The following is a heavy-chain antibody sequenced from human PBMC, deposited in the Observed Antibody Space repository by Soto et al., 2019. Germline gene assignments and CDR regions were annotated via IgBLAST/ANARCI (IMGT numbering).Heavy chain of an antibody. CDR2: INHSGTT. V-gene: IGHV4-31*03. J-gene: IGHJ5*02. CDR1: GGSIRSAGHY. Sequence: SETLSLTCTVSGGSIRSAGHYWSWIRQHPGKGLEWIGYINHSGTTFYNPSLKSRLTISVDTSVNQFSLRLTSVTAADTAVYFCARWGAFSRRAVCAARFDPWGQGTLVTVSS. D-gene: IGHD2-8*01. CDR3: ARWGAFSRRAVCAARFDP.